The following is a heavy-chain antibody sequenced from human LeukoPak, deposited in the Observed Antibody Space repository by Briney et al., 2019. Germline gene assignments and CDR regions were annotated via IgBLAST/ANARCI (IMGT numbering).Heavy chain of an antibody. D-gene: IGHD3-22*01. J-gene: IGHJ4*02. CDR2: IYYSGST. CDR3: ARDGYDSSGYYWPY. V-gene: IGHV4-59*01. Sequence: EASETLSLTCTVSGGSISSYYWSWIRQPPGKGLEWIGYIYYSGSTNYNPSLKSRVTISVDTSKNQFSLKLSSVTAADTAVYYCARDGYDSSGYYWPYWGQGTLVTVSS. CDR1: GGSISSYY.